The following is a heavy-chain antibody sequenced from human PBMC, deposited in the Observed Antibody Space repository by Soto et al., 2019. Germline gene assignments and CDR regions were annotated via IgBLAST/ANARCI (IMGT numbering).Heavy chain of an antibody. CDR2: IHNSGST. CDR1: GGSISSGGSY. CDR3: ARDLTLTSLIGVDY. V-gene: IGHV4-31*03. J-gene: IGHJ4*02. D-gene: IGHD4-17*01. Sequence: QVQLQESGPGLVMPSQTLSLTCTVSGGSISSGGSYWSWIRQHPGRGLEWLGYIHNSGSTYYNPSLKSRLTISVDTSKNQFSLRLHSVTAADTAVYYCARDLTLTSLIGVDYWGQGALVTVAS.